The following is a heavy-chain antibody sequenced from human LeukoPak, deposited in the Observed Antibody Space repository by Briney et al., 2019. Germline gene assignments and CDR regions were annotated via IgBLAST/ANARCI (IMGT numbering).Heavy chain of an antibody. CDR2: INEDGSDK. Sequence: GGSLRLSCAASGFTFSSYWMTWVRQVPGKGLEWVANINEDGSDKYYVDSVKGRFTISRDNAKNSLYLQMNSLRAEDTAVYYCAREAQWLVRRYYFDYWGQGTLVTVSS. D-gene: IGHD6-19*01. J-gene: IGHJ4*02. V-gene: IGHV3-7*01. CDR3: AREAQWLVRRYYFDY. CDR1: GFTFSSYW.